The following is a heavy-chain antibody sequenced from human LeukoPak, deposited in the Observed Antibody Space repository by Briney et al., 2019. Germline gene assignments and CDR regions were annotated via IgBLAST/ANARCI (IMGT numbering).Heavy chain of an antibody. CDR1: GGTFSSYA. CDR3: ARSYYYGSGSYYYDAFDI. Sequence: SVKVPCKASGGTFSSYATSWVRQAPGQGLEWMGGIIPIFGTANYAQKFQGRVTITADESTSTAYMELSSLRSEDTAVYYCARSYYYGSGSYYYDAFDIWGQGTMVTVSS. CDR2: IIPIFGTA. V-gene: IGHV1-69*13. J-gene: IGHJ3*02. D-gene: IGHD3-10*01.